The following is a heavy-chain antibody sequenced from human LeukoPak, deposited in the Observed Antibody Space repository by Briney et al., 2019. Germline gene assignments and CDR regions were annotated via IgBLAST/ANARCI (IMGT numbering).Heavy chain of an antibody. CDR3: ARDLGLYSSSPEGDY. J-gene: IGHJ4*02. CDR1: GFTFSSYS. V-gene: IGHV3-21*01. D-gene: IGHD6-6*01. CDR2: ISSSSSYI. Sequence: GGSLRLSCAASGFTFSSYSMNWVRQAPGKGLEWVSSISSSSSYIYYADSVKGRFTISRDNAKNSLYLQMNSLRAEDTAVYYCARDLGLYSSSPEGDYWGQGTLVTVSS.